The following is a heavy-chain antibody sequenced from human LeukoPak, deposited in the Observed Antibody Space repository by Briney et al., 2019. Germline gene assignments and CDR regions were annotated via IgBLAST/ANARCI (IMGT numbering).Heavy chain of an antibody. CDR3: ARGLRYFDWLFDY. J-gene: IGHJ4*02. Sequence: GGSLRLSCAASGFTFSSYSMNWVRQAPGKGLEWVSSISSSSSYIYYADSVKGRITISRDNAKNSLYLQMNSLKAEDTAVYYCARGLRYFDWLFDYWGQGTLVTVSS. CDR2: ISSSSSYI. CDR1: GFTFSSYS. D-gene: IGHD3-9*01. V-gene: IGHV3-21*01.